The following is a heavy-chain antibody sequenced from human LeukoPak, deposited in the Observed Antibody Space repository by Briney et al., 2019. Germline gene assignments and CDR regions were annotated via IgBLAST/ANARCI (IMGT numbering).Heavy chain of an antibody. CDR1: GFTFSSYA. CDR2: ISYDGSNK. D-gene: IGHD3-10*01. J-gene: IGHJ3*02. Sequence: GRSLRLSCAASGFTFSSYAMHWVRQAPGKGLEWVAVISYDGSNKYYAESVKGRFTISRDNSKNTLYLQMNSLRAEDTAVYYCARGSGVLLWFGELEFDAFDIWGQGTMVTVSS. V-gene: IGHV3-30*04. CDR3: ARGSGVLLWFGELEFDAFDI.